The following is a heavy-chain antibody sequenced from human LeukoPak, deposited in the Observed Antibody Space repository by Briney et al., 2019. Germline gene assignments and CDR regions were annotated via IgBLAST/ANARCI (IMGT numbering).Heavy chain of an antibody. D-gene: IGHD3-3*01. CDR3: ARTYYDFWSGYRPYYFDY. Sequence: SVKVCCKASGGTFSSYAISWVRQAPGQGLEWMGGIIPIFGTANYAQKFQGRVTITTDESTSTAYMELSSLRSEDTAVYYRARTYYDFWSGYRPYYFDYWGQGTLVTVSS. V-gene: IGHV1-69*05. CDR2: IIPIFGTA. CDR1: GGTFSSYA. J-gene: IGHJ4*02.